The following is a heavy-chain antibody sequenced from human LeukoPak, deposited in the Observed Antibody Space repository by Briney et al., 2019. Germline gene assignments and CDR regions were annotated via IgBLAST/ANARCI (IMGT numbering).Heavy chain of an antibody. D-gene: IGHD2-15*01. V-gene: IGHV1-18*01. CDR1: GYTFTTYG. CDR3: ARDGSGYCSGGSCLHGMDV. Sequence: GASVKVSCKASGYTFTTYGISWVRQAPGQGLEWMGWVSGNNGNTNYAQKLQGRVTMTTDTSTNTAYMELSSLRSEDTAVYYCARDGSGYCSGGSCLHGMDVWGKGTTVTVSS. J-gene: IGHJ6*04. CDR2: VSGNNGNT.